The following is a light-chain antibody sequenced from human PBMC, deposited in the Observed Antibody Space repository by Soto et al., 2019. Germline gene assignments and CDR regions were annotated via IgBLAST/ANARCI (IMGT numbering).Light chain of an antibody. CDR1: SSDVGAYIF. Sequence: SALTQPPSASGSPGQSVTISCTGTSSDVGAYIFVSWYQQHPGKAPKLMVYDVNRRPPGVPDRFFGSKSGNTASLTVSGLQAEDEADYYCVSFAGGTYVFGTGTKLPVL. CDR2: DVN. CDR3: VSFAGGTYV. V-gene: IGLV2-8*01. J-gene: IGLJ1*01.